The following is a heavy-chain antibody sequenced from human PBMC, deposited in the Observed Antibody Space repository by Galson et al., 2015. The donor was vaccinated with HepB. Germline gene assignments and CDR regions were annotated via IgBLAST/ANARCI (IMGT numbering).Heavy chain of an antibody. CDR2: INAGNGNT. J-gene: IGHJ4*02. D-gene: IGHD3-16*02. CDR1: GYTFTSYA. V-gene: IGHV1-3*01. Sequence: SVKVSCKASGYTFTSYAMHWVRQAPGQRLEWMGWINAGNGNTKYSQKFQGRVTITRDTSASTAYMELSSLRSEDTAVYYCARGIMITFGGVIDNFDYWGQGTLVTVSS. CDR3: ARGIMITFGGVIDNFDY.